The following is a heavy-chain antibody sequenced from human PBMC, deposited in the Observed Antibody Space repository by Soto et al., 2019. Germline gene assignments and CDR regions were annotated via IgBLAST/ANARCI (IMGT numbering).Heavy chain of an antibody. J-gene: IGHJ3*01. CDR3: ARDQLYYNDISGRPLNAFDV. CDR2: IIDSGGST. D-gene: IGHD3-22*01. V-gene: IGHV3-23*01. Sequence: PGGSLRLSCAASGFTFSSCAMGGVRQAPGKGLEWVSDIIDSGGSTYYADSVKGRFTISRDNSKSTLYLQMNSLRAEDTALYYCARDQLYYNDISGRPLNAFDVWGQGTMVTVSS. CDR1: GFTFSSCA.